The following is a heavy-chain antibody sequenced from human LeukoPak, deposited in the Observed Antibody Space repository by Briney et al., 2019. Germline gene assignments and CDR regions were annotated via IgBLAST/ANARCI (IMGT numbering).Heavy chain of an antibody. V-gene: IGHV1-69*13. CDR2: IIPIFGTA. Sequence: GASVKVSCKASAGTFSSYAISWVRQAPGQGLEWMGGIIPIFGTANYAQKFQGRVTITADESTSTAYMELSSLRSEDTAVYYCAREVRGVIGSSPQPMGYFDLWGRGTLVTVSS. D-gene: IGHD3-10*01. CDR3: AREVRGVIGSSPQPMGYFDL. CDR1: AGTFSSYA. J-gene: IGHJ2*01.